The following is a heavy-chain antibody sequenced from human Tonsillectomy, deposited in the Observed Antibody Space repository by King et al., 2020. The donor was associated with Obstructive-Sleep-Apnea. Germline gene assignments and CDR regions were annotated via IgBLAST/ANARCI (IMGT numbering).Heavy chain of an antibody. Sequence: VQLQESGPGLVRPSETLSLTCTVPCGSITNYYWGWIRQPPGKGLEWIGYIYYSVITDYNPALRGRVTISVDTSKNQLSLRVTSVTAADTAEYFCARWNEGFDYWGQGTLVTVSS. J-gene: IGHJ4*02. D-gene: IGHD1-1*01. V-gene: IGHV4-59*08. CDR1: CGSITNYY. CDR2: IYYSVIT. CDR3: ARWNEGFDY.